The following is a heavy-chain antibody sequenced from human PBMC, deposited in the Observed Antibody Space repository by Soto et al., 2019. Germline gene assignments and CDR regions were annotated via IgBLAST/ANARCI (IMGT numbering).Heavy chain of an antibody. J-gene: IGHJ4*02. CDR2: ISAYNGNT. CDR3: ARDHYDFWSGYYFDY. CDR1: GYTFTSYG. Sequence: ASVKVSCKASGYTFTSYGISWVRQAPGQGLEWMGWISAYNGNTNYAQKLQGRVTMTTDTSTSTAYMELRSLRSDDTAVYYCARDHYDFWSGYYFDYWGQGTLVTVSS. V-gene: IGHV1-18*01. D-gene: IGHD3-3*01.